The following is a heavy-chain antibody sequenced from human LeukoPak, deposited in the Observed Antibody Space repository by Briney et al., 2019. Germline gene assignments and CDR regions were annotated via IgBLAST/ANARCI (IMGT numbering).Heavy chain of an antibody. D-gene: IGHD6-13*01. J-gene: IGHJ4*02. Sequence: SETLSLTCTDSGGSISSYYWSWIRQPPGKGLEWIGEINHSGSTNHNPSLKSRVTISVDTSKNQFSLKLSSVTAADTAVYYCARGRWTAAAHFDYWGQGTLVTVSS. CDR3: ARGRWTAAAHFDY. CDR1: GGSISSYY. CDR2: INHSGST. V-gene: IGHV4-34*01.